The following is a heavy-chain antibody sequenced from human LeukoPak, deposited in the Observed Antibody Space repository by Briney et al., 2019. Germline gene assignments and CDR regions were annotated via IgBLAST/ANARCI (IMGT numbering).Heavy chain of an antibody. V-gene: IGHV3-74*01. J-gene: IGHJ4*02. CDR1: GFTFSSYW. D-gene: IGHD6-6*01. CDR2: ISGDGRNI. Sequence: GGSLRPSCVASGFTFSSYWMHWVRQDPRKGLVWVSRISGDGRNINYADSVRGRFTISRDNSKNTLYLQMNSLRAEDTAVYYCAKDCASSIAARSLDYWGQGTLVTVSS. CDR3: AKDCASSIAARSLDY.